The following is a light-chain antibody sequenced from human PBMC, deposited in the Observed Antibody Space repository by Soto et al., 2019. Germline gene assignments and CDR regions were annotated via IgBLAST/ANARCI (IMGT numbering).Light chain of an antibody. CDR2: KAS. Sequence: DIQMTQSPSTLSASVGDRVTITCRASQSISSWLAWYQHKPGKAPKLLIYKASILESGVPPRFSGRGSGTDINLTISSLQPDDFATYYCQQYNSYSPYTFGQGTKLEIK. CDR1: QSISSW. CDR3: QQYNSYSPYT. J-gene: IGKJ2*01. V-gene: IGKV1-5*03.